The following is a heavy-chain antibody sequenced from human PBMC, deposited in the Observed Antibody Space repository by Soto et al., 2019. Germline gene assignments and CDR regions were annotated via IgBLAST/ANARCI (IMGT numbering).Heavy chain of an antibody. CDR3: ARDSTTVTTDY. D-gene: IGHD4-17*01. V-gene: IGHV3-53*02. CDR1: GFTVSSNY. CDR2: IYSGGNT. J-gene: IGHJ4*02. Sequence: EVQLVETGGGLIQTGGSLRLSCAASGFTVSSNYMSWVRQAPGKGLEWVSVIYSGGNTYYADSVKGRFTISRDISKNTLYLQMNSLRAEDTAVYYCARDSTTVTTDYWGQGTLVTVSS.